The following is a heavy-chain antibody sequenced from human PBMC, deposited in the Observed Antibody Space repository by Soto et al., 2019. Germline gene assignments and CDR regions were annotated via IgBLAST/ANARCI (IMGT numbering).Heavy chain of an antibody. Sequence: QVQLQQWGAGLLKPSETLSLTCAVYGGSFSGYYRSWIRQPPGKGLEWIGEINHSGSTNYNPSLKSRVTISVDTSKNQFSLKLSSVTAADTAVYYCARGTGYSSGWYGGYWGQGTLVTVSS. CDR3: ARGTGYSSGWYGGY. CDR2: INHSGST. CDR1: GGSFSGYY. J-gene: IGHJ4*02. D-gene: IGHD6-19*01. V-gene: IGHV4-34*01.